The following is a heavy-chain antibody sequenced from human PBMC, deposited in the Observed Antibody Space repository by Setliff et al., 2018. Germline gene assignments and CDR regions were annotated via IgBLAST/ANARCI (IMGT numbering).Heavy chain of an antibody. J-gene: IGHJ4*02. Sequence: SCKASGYTFTSYGISWVRQAPGQGLEWVGFIRSKAYGGTTEYAASVKGRFTISRDDSKSIACLQMNSLKTEDTAVYYCTREGGRGYSSGWYVFDYWGQGTLVTVSS. CDR1: GYTFTSYG. CDR2: IRSKAYGGTT. V-gene: IGHV3-49*04. D-gene: IGHD6-19*01. CDR3: TREGGRGYSSGWYVFDY.